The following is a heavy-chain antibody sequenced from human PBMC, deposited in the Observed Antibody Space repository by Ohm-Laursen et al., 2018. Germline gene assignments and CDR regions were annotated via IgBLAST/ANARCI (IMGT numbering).Heavy chain of an antibody. CDR2: ISYDGSNK. J-gene: IGHJ4*02. Sequence: SSLRLSCAASGFTFSSYAMSWVRPAPGKGLEWVAVISYDGSNKYYADSVKGRFTISRDNSKNTLYLQMNSPRAEDTAVYYCAKDYRSCLYYFDYWGQGTLVAVSS. V-gene: IGHV3-30*18. CDR3: AKDYRSCLYYFDY. CDR1: GFTFSSYA. D-gene: IGHD6-6*01.